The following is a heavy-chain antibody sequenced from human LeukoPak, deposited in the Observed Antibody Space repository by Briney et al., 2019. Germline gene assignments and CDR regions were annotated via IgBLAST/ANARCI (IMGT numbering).Heavy chain of an antibody. CDR3: AREVEYQLLGWFDP. V-gene: IGHV1-69*13. J-gene: IGHJ5*02. CDR2: IIPIFGTA. D-gene: IGHD2-2*01. CDR1: GYTYTNYG. Sequence: ASVKVSCKASGYTYTNYGISWVRQAPGQGLEWMGGIIPIFGTANYAQKFQGRVTITADESTSTAYMELSSLRSEDTAVYYCAREVEYQLLGWFDPWGQGTLVTVSS.